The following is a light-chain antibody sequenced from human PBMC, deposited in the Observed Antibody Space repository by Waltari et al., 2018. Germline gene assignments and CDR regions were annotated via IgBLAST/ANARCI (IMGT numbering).Light chain of an antibody. Sequence: AIRMTQSPSSFSASTGDRVTITCRASQGISSYLAWYQPKPGKAPKLLIYAASPLQSGVPSRFSGSGSGTDFTLTISCLQSEDFATYYCQQYYSYPLTFGQGTKLEIK. CDR2: AAS. CDR3: QQYYSYPLT. J-gene: IGKJ2*01. V-gene: IGKV1-8*01. CDR1: QGISSY.